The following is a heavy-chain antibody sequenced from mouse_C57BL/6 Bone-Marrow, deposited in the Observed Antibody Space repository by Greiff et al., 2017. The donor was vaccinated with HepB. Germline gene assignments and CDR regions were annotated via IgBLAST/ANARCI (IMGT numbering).Heavy chain of an antibody. CDR3: ARKAFYYDYDSWFAY. J-gene: IGHJ3*01. D-gene: IGHD2-4*01. CDR1: GYTFTDHT. V-gene: IGHV1-78*01. Sequence: QVQLQQSDAELVKPGASVKISCKVSGYTFTDHTIHWMKQRPEQGLEWIGYIYPRDGSTKYNEKFKGKATLTADKSSSTAYMQLNSLTSEDSAVYFCARKAFYYDYDSWFAYWGQGTLVTVSA. CDR2: IYPRDGST.